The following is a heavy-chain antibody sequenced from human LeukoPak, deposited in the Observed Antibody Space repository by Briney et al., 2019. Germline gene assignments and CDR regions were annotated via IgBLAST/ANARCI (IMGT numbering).Heavy chain of an antibody. CDR2: IHSSGST. CDR3: ARGTLRLGDLSLSNYFDP. V-gene: IGHV4-4*07. Sequence: SETLSLTCTVSGGSMNNNYWSWIRQPAGKGLEWVGRIHSSGSTNYNPSLKSRVTMSVDTSKNQFSLKLSSVTAADTALYYCARGTLRLGDLSLSNYFDPWGQGTLVTVST. D-gene: IGHD3-16*02. CDR1: GGSMNNNY. J-gene: IGHJ5*02.